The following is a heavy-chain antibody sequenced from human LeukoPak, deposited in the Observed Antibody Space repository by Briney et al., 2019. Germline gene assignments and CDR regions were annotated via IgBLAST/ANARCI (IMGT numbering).Heavy chain of an antibody. V-gene: IGHV4-34*01. CDR3: ARGPHYYDSSGSAQIFDY. CDR2: INHSGST. J-gene: IGHJ4*02. Sequence: SETLSLTCAVYGGSFSGYYWSWIRQPPGKGLEWIGEINHSGSTNYNPSLKSRVTISVDTSKNQFSLKLSSVTAADMAVYYCARGPHYYDSSGSAQIFDYWGQGTLVTVSS. CDR1: GGSFSGYY. D-gene: IGHD3-22*01.